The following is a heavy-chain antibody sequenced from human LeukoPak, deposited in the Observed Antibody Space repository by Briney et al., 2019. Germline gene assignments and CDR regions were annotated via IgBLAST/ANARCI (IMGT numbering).Heavy chain of an antibody. CDR2: ISAYNGNT. J-gene: IGHJ5*02. D-gene: IGHD3-22*01. Sequence: GASVKVSCKASGYTFTSYGISWLRQAPGQGLEWMGWISAYNGNTNYAQKLQGRVTMTTDTSTSTAYMELRSLRSDDTAVYYCARLNYYDSSGYWFDPWGQGTLVTVSS. CDR3: ARLNYYDSSGYWFDP. V-gene: IGHV1-18*01. CDR1: GYTFTSYG.